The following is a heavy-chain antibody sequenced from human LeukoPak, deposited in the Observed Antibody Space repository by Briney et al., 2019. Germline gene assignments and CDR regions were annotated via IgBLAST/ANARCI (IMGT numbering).Heavy chain of an antibody. J-gene: IGHJ4*02. D-gene: IGHD3-22*01. Sequence: PSETLPLTCTVSGGSISSHYWAWVRQPPGKGLEWIAYIHYSGRTTYNPSLKSRATISVGTSKTHFSLTLTSVTAADTAVYYCARAAERGNYYDTSGLDYWGQGILVTVSS. V-gene: IGHV4-59*08. CDR1: GGSISSHY. CDR2: IHYSGRT. CDR3: ARAAERGNYYDTSGLDY.